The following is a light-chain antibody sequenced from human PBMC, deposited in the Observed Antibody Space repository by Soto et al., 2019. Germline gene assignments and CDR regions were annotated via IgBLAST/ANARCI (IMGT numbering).Light chain of an antibody. CDR3: QHSYRTPWT. CDR1: QSISSF. J-gene: IGKJ1*01. CDR2: AAS. V-gene: IGKV1-39*01. Sequence: DLQMTQSPSSLSASVGDRVTITCRASQSISSFLNWYQQKPGKAPKVLIYAASSLQSGVPSRFSGSGSGTDFTLTIGSLQPEDFATYYCQHSYRTPWTFGQGTKVEIK.